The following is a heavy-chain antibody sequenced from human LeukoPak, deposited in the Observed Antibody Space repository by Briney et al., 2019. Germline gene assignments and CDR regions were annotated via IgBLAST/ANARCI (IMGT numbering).Heavy chain of an antibody. CDR1: GGSISSYY. D-gene: IGHD6-19*01. CDR2: IYYSGST. V-gene: IGHV4-59*01. CDR3: ARSARIAVAGRSDRFFDY. J-gene: IGHJ4*02. Sequence: SETLSLTCTVSGGSISSYYWSWIRQPPGKGLEWIGYIYYSGSTNYNPSLRSRVTISVDTSKNQFSLKLSSVTAADTAVYYCARSARIAVAGRSDRFFDYWGQGTLVTVSS.